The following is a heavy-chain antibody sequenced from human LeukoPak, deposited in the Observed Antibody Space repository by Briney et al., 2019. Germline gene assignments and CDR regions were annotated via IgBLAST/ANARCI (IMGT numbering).Heavy chain of an antibody. CDR3: AGNRGWQQFDC. Sequence: PGGSLRLSCAASGFTFSSYWMSWVRQAPGKGLEWISYISHDSGIKYYADSVRGRFTISRDNAKNSLYLQMHSLRAEDTAVYYCAGNRGWQQFDCWGQGTLVTVSS. V-gene: IGHV3-48*01. J-gene: IGHJ4*02. CDR1: GFTFSSYW. D-gene: IGHD5-24*01. CDR2: ISHDSGIK.